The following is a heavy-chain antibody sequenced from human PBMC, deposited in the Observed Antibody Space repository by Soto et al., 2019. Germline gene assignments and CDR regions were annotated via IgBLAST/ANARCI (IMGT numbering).Heavy chain of an antibody. CDR1: GFTFDDYA. J-gene: IGHJ6*02. Sequence: EVQLVESGGGLVQPGRSLRLSCAASGFTFDDYAMHRVRQAPGKGLEWVSGISWNSGSIGYAASVKGRFTISRDNAKNSLYLQMNSLRAEDTALYYCAKDAITMVRGVISYYGMDVWGQGTTVTVSS. CDR2: ISWNSGSI. D-gene: IGHD3-10*01. CDR3: AKDAITMVRGVISYYGMDV. V-gene: IGHV3-9*01.